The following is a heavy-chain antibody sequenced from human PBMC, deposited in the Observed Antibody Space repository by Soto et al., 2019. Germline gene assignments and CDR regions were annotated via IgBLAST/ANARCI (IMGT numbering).Heavy chain of an antibody. CDR1: GFTFSHHG. CDR3: AKDSPVADY. V-gene: IGHV3-30*18. J-gene: IGHJ4*02. CDR2: ISYDGSNK. Sequence: PGGSLRLSCAASGFTFSHHGMHWVRQAPGKGLEWVAVISYDGSNKYYADSVKGRFTISRDDSKNTLYLQMNSLRTEDTALYYCAKDSPVADYWGQGTLVTVSS. D-gene: IGHD6-19*01.